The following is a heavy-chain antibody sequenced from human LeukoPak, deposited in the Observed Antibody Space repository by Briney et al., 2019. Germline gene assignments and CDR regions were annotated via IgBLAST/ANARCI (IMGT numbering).Heavy chain of an antibody. D-gene: IGHD6-6*01. CDR2: ISSSSSYI. V-gene: IGHV3-21*01. CDR1: GFTFSCYS. J-gene: IGHJ4*02. Sequence: GGSLRLSCAASGFTFSCYSMTWVRQAPGKVREVVSSISSSSSYIYYAYAVKGRFTISRDKAKKSRYLQMNILRAEDTAVSYCARDLRPYSSSSGFDYWGQGTLVTVSS. CDR3: ARDLRPYSSSSGFDY.